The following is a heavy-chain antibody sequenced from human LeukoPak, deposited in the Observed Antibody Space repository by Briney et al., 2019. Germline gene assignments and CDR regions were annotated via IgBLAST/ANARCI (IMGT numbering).Heavy chain of an antibody. V-gene: IGHV4-59*01. CDR1: GGSISSYY. D-gene: IGHD6-19*01. CDR3: ARNGYSSGWYEYYFDY. CDR2: IYYSGST. Sequence: SETLSLTCTVSGGSISSYYWSWIRQPPGKGLEWIGYIYYSGSTNYNPSLKSRVTISVDTSKNQFSLKLSSVTAADTAVYYCARNGYSSGWYEYYFDYWSQGTLVTVSS. J-gene: IGHJ4*02.